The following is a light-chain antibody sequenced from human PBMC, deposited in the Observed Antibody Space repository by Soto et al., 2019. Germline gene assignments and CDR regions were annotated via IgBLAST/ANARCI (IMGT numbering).Light chain of an antibody. CDR1: QNISTW. CDR3: QHGFT. Sequence: DIQMTQSPSTLSAFVGDRVTITCRASQNISTWLAWYQQKPGKAPQLLIYDASSLETGVPLRFSGSGSGTGFTLSVSRLQPDDFATYYCQHGFTFGPGTRVDIK. CDR2: DAS. J-gene: IGKJ3*01. V-gene: IGKV1-5*01.